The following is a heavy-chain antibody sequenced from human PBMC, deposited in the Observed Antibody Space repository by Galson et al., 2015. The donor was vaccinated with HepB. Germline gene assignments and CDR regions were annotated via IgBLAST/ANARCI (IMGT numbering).Heavy chain of an antibody. J-gene: IGHJ4*02. V-gene: IGHV3-21*01. CDR2: ISSSSSYI. D-gene: IGHD1-26*01. CDR1: GFTFSSYS. Sequence: SLRLSCAASGFTFSSYSMNWVRQAPGKGLEWVSSISSSSSYIYYADSVKGRFTISRDNAKNSLYLQMNSLRAEDTAVYYCARVLSPHQWDHFDYWGQGTLVTVSS. CDR3: ARVLSPHQWDHFDY.